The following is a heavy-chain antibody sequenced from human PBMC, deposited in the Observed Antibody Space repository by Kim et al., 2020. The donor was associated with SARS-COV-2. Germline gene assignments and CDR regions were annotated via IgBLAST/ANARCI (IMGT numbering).Heavy chain of an antibody. CDR3: ARGLVWVVLTDVSFDP. CDR1: GGSISSSSYY. CDR2: IYYSGST. J-gene: IGHJ5*02. Sequence: SETLSFTCTVSGGSISSSSYYWGWIRQPPGKGLEWIGSIYYSGSTYYNPSLKSRVTISVDTSKNQFSLKLSSVTAADTAVYYCARGLVWVVLTDVSFDPWGQGTLVTVSS. V-gene: IGHV4-39*01. D-gene: IGHD2-8*02.